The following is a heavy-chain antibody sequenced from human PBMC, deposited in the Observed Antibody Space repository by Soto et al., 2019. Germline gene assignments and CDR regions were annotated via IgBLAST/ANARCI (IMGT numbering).Heavy chain of an antibody. CDR2: ISYSGST. V-gene: IGHV4-59*01. J-gene: IGHJ4*02. CDR1: GGSISNYY. D-gene: IGHD2-2*01. Sequence: SETLSLTCTVSGGSISNYYWGWIRQPPGKGLEWIGYISYSGSTSYNPSLKSRVTMSLETSKSRFSLRLNSVTAADTAVYYCARRGKEFHLLFDYWGQGTLVTVSS. CDR3: ARRGKEFHLLFDY.